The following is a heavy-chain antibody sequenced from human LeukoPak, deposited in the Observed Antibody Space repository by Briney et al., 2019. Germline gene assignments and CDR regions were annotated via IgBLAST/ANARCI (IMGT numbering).Heavy chain of an antibody. D-gene: IGHD3-10*01. V-gene: IGHV3-30*03. CDR3: TRARGTIEKTYGDY. CDR1: GFTFRRFG. J-gene: IGHJ4*02. Sequence: GGSLRLSCAASGFTFRRFGMHWVRQAPGKGLEWVAVLSYDGSDKYYGGSVKGRFIISRDNSKNTLSLQMSSLRVEDTAVYYCTRARGTIEKTYGDYWGQGTLVTVSS. CDR2: LSYDGSDK.